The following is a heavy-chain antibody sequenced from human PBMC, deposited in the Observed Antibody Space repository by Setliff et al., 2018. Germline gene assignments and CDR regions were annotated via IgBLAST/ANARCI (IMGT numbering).Heavy chain of an antibody. CDR3: ARIPYSYYMDV. CDR1: GGSIGPHY. V-gene: IGHV4-4*09. J-gene: IGHJ6*03. Sequence: PSETLSLTCTVSGGSIGPHYWSWIRQAPGKGLEWIGRIYTGGSTKYNSSLKSRVTISLDTSKNQFSLRLSSVTAADTAIYYCARIPYSYYMDVWGKGTTVTVSS. D-gene: IGHD2-2*02. CDR2: IYTGGST.